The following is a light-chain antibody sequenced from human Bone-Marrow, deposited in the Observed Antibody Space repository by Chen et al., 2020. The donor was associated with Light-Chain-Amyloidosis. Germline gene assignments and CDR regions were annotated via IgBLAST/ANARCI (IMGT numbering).Light chain of an antibody. CDR3: SSYTSTTTDVS. CDR2: EVS. V-gene: IGLV2-14*01. CDR1: SRDIGTFNY. J-gene: IGLJ2*01. Sequence: QSALTQPASVSGSPGQSITISCTGTSRDIGTFNYVSWYQQHPGKAAQLIIFEVSNRPSGVSDRFSGSKSGNTASLTISGLQPGDEADCDCSSYTSTTTDVSFGGGTKLTVL.